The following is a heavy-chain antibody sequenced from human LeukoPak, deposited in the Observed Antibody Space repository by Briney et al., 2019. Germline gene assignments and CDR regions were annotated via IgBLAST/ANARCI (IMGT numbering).Heavy chain of an antibody. CDR2: INQDGSAK. CDR1: GFTFSDYW. J-gene: IGHJ4*02. Sequence: PGGSLRLSCAASGFTFSDYWMSWALQAPGKGLEWVANINQDGSAKYYVDSVKGRFAVSRDNAKNSLYLQINGLRAEDTAVYYCTRRKFYSDYDPFDYWGQGTLVTVSS. V-gene: IGHV3-7*01. D-gene: IGHD5-12*01. CDR3: TRRKFYSDYDPFDY.